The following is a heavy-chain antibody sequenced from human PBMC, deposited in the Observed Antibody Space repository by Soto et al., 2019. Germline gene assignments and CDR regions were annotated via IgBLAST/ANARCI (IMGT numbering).Heavy chain of an antibody. CDR2: ISPYNDNT. J-gene: IGHJ5*02. CDR3: ARDFVGSGDYSPRGRWFDP. V-gene: IGHV1-18*01. Sequence: QVQLVQSGAEVQKPGASVKVSCKASGYTFNSYGISWVRQAPGQGLEWMGWISPYNDNTNYAQKFQGRVTMTTDTSARTSYMELRSLRSDDTAIYYCARDFVGSGDYSPRGRWFDPWGQGTLVTVSS. CDR1: GYTFNSYG. D-gene: IGHD3-10*01.